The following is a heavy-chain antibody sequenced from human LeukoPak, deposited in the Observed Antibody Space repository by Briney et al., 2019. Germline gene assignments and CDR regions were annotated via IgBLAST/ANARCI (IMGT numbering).Heavy chain of an antibody. J-gene: IGHJ4*02. CDR3: AGRRVLDASFDY. V-gene: IGHV3-66*02. D-gene: IGHD3-16*01. CDR1: GFTVSNNY. CDR2: IYSGDNT. Sequence: GGSLRLSYAASGFTVSNNYMSWVRQAPGKGLEWVSVIYSGDNTYYVEPVKGRFTISRDNSKNTLFLQMNRLRAEDTAVYYCAGRRVLDASFDYWGQGTLVTVSS.